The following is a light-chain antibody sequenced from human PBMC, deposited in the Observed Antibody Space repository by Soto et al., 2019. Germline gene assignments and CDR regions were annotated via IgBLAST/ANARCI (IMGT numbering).Light chain of an antibody. V-gene: IGKV4-1*01. J-gene: IGKJ1*01. CDR2: WAS. CDR1: LSVLYSSTNKNY. CDR3: QQYYSAPWT. Sequence: DIVMTQSPDSLAVSLGERATINCKSSLSVLYSSTNKNYLAWYQQKPGQPPKLLIYWASTRESGVPDRFSGSGSGTEFTLTISSLQAEDVALYYCQQYYSAPWTFGQGTKVEIK.